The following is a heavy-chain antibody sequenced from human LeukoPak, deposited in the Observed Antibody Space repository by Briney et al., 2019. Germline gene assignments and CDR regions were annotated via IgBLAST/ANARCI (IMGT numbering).Heavy chain of an antibody. CDR1: GFTFSSYS. D-gene: IGHD5-18*01. CDR2: ISSSSSTI. CDR3: ARDWIQLSFDY. J-gene: IGHJ4*02. Sequence: GGSLRLSCAASGFTFSSYSMNWVRQAPGKGLEWVSSISSSSSTIYYADSVKGRFTISRDNAKNSLYLQMNSLRAEDTAVYYCARDWIQLSFDYWGQGTLVTVSS. V-gene: IGHV3-48*01.